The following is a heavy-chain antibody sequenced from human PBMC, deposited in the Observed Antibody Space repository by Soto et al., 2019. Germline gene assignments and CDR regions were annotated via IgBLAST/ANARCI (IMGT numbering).Heavy chain of an antibody. D-gene: IGHD1-7*01. CDR3: ASPMPWNYAC. J-gene: IGHJ1*01. V-gene: IGHV3-30-3*01. CDR2: ISQDGTNK. Sequence: QEKLVESGGGLVQPGRSLRLSCAASGFAFRSYAMHWVRQAPGRGLEWVAVISQDGTNKNYADSVKGRFTISRDNSRNTLFLQMNSLRLEDTAVYFCASPMPWNYACWGQGTLVTVSS. CDR1: GFAFRSYA.